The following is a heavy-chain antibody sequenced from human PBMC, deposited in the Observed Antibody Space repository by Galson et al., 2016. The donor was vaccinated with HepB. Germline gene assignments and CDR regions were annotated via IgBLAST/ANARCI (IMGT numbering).Heavy chain of an antibody. D-gene: IGHD3-22*01. CDR2: TWFDGRNK. V-gene: IGHV3-33*01. J-gene: IGHJ4*02. CDR1: GFTFSSYG. CDR3: ARDYSSGWFGGLDY. Sequence: SLRLSCAASGFTFSSYGMHWVRQAPGKGLEWVAVTWFDGRNKYYADSVKGRFTISRDNSKHTLYLQMNSLRAEDTAVYYCARDYSSGWFGGLDYWGQGTLVTVSS.